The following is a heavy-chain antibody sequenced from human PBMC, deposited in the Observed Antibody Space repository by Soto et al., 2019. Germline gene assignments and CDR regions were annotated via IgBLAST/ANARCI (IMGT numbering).Heavy chain of an antibody. J-gene: IGHJ4*02. CDR1: GFTFSNYG. CDR3: AKDWGYYGSGSSYFDY. Sequence: QVQLVESGGGVVQPGRSLRLSCAASGFTFSNYGIHWVRQAPGKGLEWVAVISYDGNNKYYADSVKGRFTISRDNSKNTLYLQMNSLRAEDTAVYYCAKDWGYYGSGSSYFDYWGRGTLVTVSS. CDR2: ISYDGNNK. D-gene: IGHD3-10*01. V-gene: IGHV3-30*18.